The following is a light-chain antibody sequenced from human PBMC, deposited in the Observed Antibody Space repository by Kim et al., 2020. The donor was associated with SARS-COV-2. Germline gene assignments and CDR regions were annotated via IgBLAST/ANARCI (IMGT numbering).Light chain of an antibody. J-gene: IGKJ2*01. Sequence: DIQLTQAPSSLSASVGDRVSITCQATQDISNYLNWYQQKPGKAPKLLIYDVSNLEPGVPSRFSGSGSGTDFTFTINNLQPEDIATYYCQQYDNFPYTFGQGTKLEI. V-gene: IGKV1-33*01. CDR2: DVS. CDR1: QDISNY. CDR3: QQYDNFPYT.